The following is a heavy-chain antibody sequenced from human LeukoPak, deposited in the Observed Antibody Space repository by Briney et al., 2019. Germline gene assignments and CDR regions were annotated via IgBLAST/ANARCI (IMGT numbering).Heavy chain of an antibody. CDR3: AKDMGQQLVGYGMDV. Sequence: GGSLRLSCAASGFTFSSYWMSWVRQAPGKGLEWVSGISWNSGSIGYADSVKGRFTISRDNAKNSLYLQMNSLRAEDTALYYCAKDMGQQLVGYGMDVWGQGTTVTVSS. CDR2: ISWNSGSI. J-gene: IGHJ6*02. CDR1: GFTFSSYW. V-gene: IGHV3-9*01. D-gene: IGHD6-13*01.